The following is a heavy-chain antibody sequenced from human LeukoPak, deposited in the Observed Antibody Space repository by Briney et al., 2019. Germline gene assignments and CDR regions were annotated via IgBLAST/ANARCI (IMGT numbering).Heavy chain of an antibody. D-gene: IGHD6-19*01. CDR3: ARQAGSFIAVAGLHP. CDR2: IYPGDSDT. J-gene: IGHJ5*02. V-gene: IGHV5-51*01. Sequence: GESLKISCKGSGYTFTSFWIGWVRQMPGKGLEWMGIIYPGDSDTRYSPSFQGQVTISADKSISTAYLQWSSLKPSDTAIYYCARQAGSFIAVAGLHPWGQGTLVTVSS. CDR1: GYTFTSFW.